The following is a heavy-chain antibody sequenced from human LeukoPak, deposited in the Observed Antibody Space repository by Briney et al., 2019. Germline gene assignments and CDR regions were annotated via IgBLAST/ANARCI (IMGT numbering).Heavy chain of an antibody. CDR2: INHSGST. CDR1: GGSFSGYY. CDR3: ARLSSPSAY. J-gene: IGHJ4*02. Sequence: NPSETLSLTCAVYGGSFSGYYWSWIRQPPGKGLEWIGEINHSGSTNYNPSLKSRVTISVDTSKNQFSLKLSSVTAADTAVYYCARLSSPSAYWGQGTLVTVSS. V-gene: IGHV4-34*01. D-gene: IGHD6-6*01.